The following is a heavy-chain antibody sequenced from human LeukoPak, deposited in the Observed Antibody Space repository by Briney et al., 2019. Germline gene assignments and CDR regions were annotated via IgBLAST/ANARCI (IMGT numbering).Heavy chain of an antibody. V-gene: IGHV3-53*01. Sequence: GGSLRLSCAASGFTVSNNYMSWVRRAAGKGLEWVALIYSAGGTYYADSVKGRFTISRDNSKNTLHLQMNSLRAEDTAVYYCVRNSGELGAWGQGALVTVSS. CDR2: IYSAGGT. D-gene: IGHD2-21*01. CDR1: GFTVSNNY. CDR3: VRNSGELGA. J-gene: IGHJ5*02.